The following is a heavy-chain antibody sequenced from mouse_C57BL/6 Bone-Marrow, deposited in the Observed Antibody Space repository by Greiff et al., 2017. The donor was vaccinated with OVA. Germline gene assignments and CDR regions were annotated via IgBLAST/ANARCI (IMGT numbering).Heavy chain of an antibody. Sequence: VQLKESGTVLARPGASVKMSCKTSGYTFTSSWMHWVKQRPGQGLEWIGAIYPGNSDTSYNQKFKGKAKLTAVTSASTAYMELSSLTNEDSAVYYCTIPLYYYGSSDAMDYWGQGTSVTVSS. V-gene: IGHV1-5*01. CDR2: IYPGNSDT. J-gene: IGHJ4*01. CDR1: GYTFTSSW. CDR3: TIPLYYYGSSDAMDY. D-gene: IGHD1-1*01.